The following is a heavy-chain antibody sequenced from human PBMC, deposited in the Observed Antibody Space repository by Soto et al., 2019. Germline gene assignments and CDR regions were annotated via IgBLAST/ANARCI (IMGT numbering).Heavy chain of an antibody. J-gene: IGHJ4*02. CDR2: IYSGGST. CDR1: GFTVSSNY. V-gene: IGHV3-53*01. Sequence: GGSLRLSCAASGFTVSSNYMSWVRQAPGKGLEWVSVIYSGGSTYYADSVKGRFTISRDNSKNTLYLQMNSLRADDTAVYYCAKGRYNDILTGYYYSDHWGQGTLVTVSS. CDR3: AKGRYNDILTGYYYSDH. D-gene: IGHD3-9*01.